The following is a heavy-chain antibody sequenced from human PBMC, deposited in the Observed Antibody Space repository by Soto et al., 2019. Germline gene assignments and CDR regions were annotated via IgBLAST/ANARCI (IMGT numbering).Heavy chain of an antibody. V-gene: IGHV1-18*01. Sequence: GASVKVSCKASGYTFTSYGISWVRQAPGQGLEWMGWISAYNGNTNYVQKLQGRVTMTTDTSTSTAYMELRSLRSDDTAVYYCARASSTTVATPVPYWGQGTLVTVS. J-gene: IGHJ4*02. CDR3: ARASSTTVATPVPY. CDR1: GYTFTSYG. CDR2: ISAYNGNT. D-gene: IGHD4-17*01.